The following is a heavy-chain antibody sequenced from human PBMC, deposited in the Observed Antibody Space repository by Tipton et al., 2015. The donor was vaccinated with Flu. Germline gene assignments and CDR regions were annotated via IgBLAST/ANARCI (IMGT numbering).Heavy chain of an antibody. CDR1: GESFSAYY. Sequence: TLSLTCAVYGESFSAYYWSWIRQPPGKGLEWIGEINHSGSTNYHPSLKSRVTISVDTSKNQFSLRLTSVTAADTAVYYCAIRDCGGDCFPVYWGQGTLVTVS. CDR2: INHSGST. J-gene: IGHJ4*02. V-gene: IGHV4-34*01. CDR3: AIRDCGGDCFPVY. D-gene: IGHD2-21*02.